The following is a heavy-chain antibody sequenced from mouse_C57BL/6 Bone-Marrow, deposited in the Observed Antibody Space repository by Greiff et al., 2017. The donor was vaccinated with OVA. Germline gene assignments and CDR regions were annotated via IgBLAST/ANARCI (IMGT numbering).Heavy chain of an antibody. D-gene: IGHD1-1*01. CDR3: VRENTTVVDWYVDV. CDR1: GFTFNTYA. Sequence: DVMLVESGGGLVQPKGSLKLSCAASGFTFNTYAMPWVRQAPGKGLEWVARIRSKSSNYATYYADSVKDRFTISRDDSQSMLYLQMNNLKTEDTAMYYCVRENTTVVDWYVDVWGTGTTVTVSS. CDR2: IRSKSSNYAT. V-gene: IGHV10-3*01. J-gene: IGHJ1*03.